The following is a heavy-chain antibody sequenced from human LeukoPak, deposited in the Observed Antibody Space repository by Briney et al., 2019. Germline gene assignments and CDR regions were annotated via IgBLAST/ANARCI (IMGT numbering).Heavy chain of an antibody. V-gene: IGHV3-21*01. CDR3: ARDVDTAMAETVFDY. Sequence: GGSLRLSCAASGFTFSSYSMNWVRQAPGKGLEWVSFISGSSSYIYYADSVKGRFTISRDNAKNSLYLQMNSLRAEDTAVYYCARDVDTAMAETVFDYWGKGTIVSFSS. CDR2: ISGSSSYI. D-gene: IGHD5-18*01. J-gene: IGHJ4*02. CDR1: GFTFSSYS.